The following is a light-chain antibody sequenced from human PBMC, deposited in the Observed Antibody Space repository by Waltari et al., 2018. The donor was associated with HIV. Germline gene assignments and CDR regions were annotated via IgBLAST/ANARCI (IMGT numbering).Light chain of an antibody. CDR2: DVY. J-gene: IGLJ2*01. CDR1: SSDIGSYDY. Sequence: QSALAQSPSASGFPGQAVTTSCPGTSSDIGSYDYVSRYQPHPGKAPKHLIYDVYKRPSGIPDRFSGSKAGNTGSLTVSGLRAEDEANYYCSSYAGSTNRVVFGGGTFLTVL. V-gene: IGLV2-8*01. CDR3: SSYAGSTNRVV.